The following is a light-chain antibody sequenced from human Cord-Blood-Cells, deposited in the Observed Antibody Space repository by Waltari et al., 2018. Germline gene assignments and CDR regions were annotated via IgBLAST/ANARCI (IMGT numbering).Light chain of an antibody. CDR1: QSISSW. V-gene: IGKV1-5*01. CDR2: DVS. Sequence: DIQMTHSPSTPSASVGDRETITCRASQSISSWFAWYQQKPGKDPKLLIYDVSSLESGVPSRFSGSGSGTEFTLTISSLQPDDFATYYCQQYNSYSITFGQGTRLEIK. CDR3: QQYNSYSIT. J-gene: IGKJ5*01.